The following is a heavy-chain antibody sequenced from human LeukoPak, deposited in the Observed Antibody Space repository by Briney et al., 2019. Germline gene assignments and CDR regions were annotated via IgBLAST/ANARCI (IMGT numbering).Heavy chain of an antibody. CDR1: GFTFSSYG. V-gene: IGHV3-30*02. D-gene: IGHD3-22*01. CDR3: ARVMKFYYDSSAYRDAFDI. CDR2: IRYDGSNK. J-gene: IGHJ3*02. Sequence: GGSLRLSCAASGFTFSSYGMHWVRQAPGKGLEWVAFIRYDGSNKYYADSVKGRFTISRDNSKNTLYLQMNSLRAEDTAVYYCARVMKFYYDSSAYRDAFDIWGQGTMVTVSS.